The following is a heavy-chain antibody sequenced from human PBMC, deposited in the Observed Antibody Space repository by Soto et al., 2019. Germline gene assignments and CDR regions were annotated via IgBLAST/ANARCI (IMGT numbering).Heavy chain of an antibody. V-gene: IGHV4-59*01. CDR1: GGSISSYY. CDR3: AAGLGSTVDAFDI. J-gene: IGHJ3*02. D-gene: IGHD4-17*01. CDR2: IYYSGST. Sequence: SSETLSLTCTVSGGSISSYYWSWIRQPPGRGLEWIGYIYYSGSTNYNPSLKSRVTISVDTSKNQFSLKLSSVTAADTAVYYCAAGLGSTVDAFDIWGQGTMVTVSS.